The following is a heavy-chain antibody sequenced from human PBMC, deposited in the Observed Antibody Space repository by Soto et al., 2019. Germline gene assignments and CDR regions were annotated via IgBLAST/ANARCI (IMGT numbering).Heavy chain of an antibody. Sequence: EVQLLESGGGLVQPGESLRLSCAASGFTFSSYAMSWVRQAPGKGLEWVSVISGSDDSTYYAYYVKGRFTISRENSKNTMYLQMNSLRAEDTAVYYCAKRSSSSPFDYLGQGTLVTVSS. CDR2: ISGSDDST. CDR3: AKRSSSSPFDY. CDR1: GFTFSSYA. J-gene: IGHJ4*02. V-gene: IGHV3-23*01. D-gene: IGHD6-6*01.